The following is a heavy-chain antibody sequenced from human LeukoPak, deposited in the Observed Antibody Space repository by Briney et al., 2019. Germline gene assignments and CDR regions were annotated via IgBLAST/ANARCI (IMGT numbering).Heavy chain of an antibody. D-gene: IGHD3-10*01. V-gene: IGHV5-51*01. CDR2: IYPDDSDT. J-gene: IGHJ5*02. CDR1: GYRFTNFW. CDR3: VRPVRFGSGTINWFDA. Sequence: GESLKISCKGSGYRFTNFWIGWVRQVPGKGLEWMGIIYPDDSDTRYSPSFQGQVFISVDKSITTSYLQLTSLKASDTAMYYCVRPVRFGSGTINWFDAWGQGTLVTVTS.